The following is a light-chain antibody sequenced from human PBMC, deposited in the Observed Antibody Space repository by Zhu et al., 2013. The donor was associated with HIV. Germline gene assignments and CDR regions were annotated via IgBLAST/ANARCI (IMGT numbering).Light chain of an antibody. CDR2: AAS. CDR1: QAISSY. J-gene: IGKJ3*01. CDR3: QHVNNNAA. V-gene: IGKV1-8*01. Sequence: AIRMTQSPSSLSASTGDRVTITCRASQAISSYLAWYQQKPGKAPTLLVYAASTTADEVPSRFSGRGSGTEFTLTIGSLHPEDFATYYCQHVNNNAAFGPGTKV.